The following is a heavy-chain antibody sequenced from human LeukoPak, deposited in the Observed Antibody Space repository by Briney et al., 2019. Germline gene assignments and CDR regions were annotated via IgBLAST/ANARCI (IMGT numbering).Heavy chain of an antibody. CDR1: GYSFSNYY. V-gene: IGHV5-51*01. CDR2: MYPGGSDI. J-gene: IGHJ4*02. D-gene: IGHD6-6*01. Sequence: GESLKISCKGSGYSFSNYYIDWVRQMPGKGLEWMGVMYPGGSDIRYSPSFQGQVTISADKSISTAYLQWSSLKASDTAMYYCARLEYSSSFLDYWGQGTLVTVSS. CDR3: ARLEYSSSFLDY.